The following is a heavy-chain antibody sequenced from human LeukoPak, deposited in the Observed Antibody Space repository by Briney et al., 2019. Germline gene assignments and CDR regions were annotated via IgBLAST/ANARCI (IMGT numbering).Heavy chain of an antibody. CDR1: GGTFSSYA. CDR3: ARDYSSGWWDPDYYYYGMDV. Sequence: ASVKVSCKASGGTFSSYAISWVRQAPGQGLEWMGGIIPIFGTANYAQKFQGRVTITADESTSTAYMELRSLRSDDTAVYYCARDYSSGWWDPDYYYYGMDVWGQGTTVTVSS. CDR2: IIPIFGTA. V-gene: IGHV1-69*13. J-gene: IGHJ6*02. D-gene: IGHD6-19*01.